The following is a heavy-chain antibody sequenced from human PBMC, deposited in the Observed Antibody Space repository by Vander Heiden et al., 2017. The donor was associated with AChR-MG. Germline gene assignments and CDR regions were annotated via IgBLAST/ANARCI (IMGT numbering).Heavy chain of an antibody. J-gene: IGHJ4*02. CDR2: ISGSGGST. D-gene: IGHD3-10*01. CDR3: AKDAGYYGSGSPH. CDR1: GFPLSSYA. V-gene: IGHV3-23*01. Sequence: EVQLLESGGGLVQPGGSLRLSCAASGFPLSSYAMGWVRQAPGKGLELVSAISGSGGSTYYADSVKGRFTISRDNSKNTLYLQMNSMRAEDTAVYYYAKDAGYYGSGSPHWGQGTLVTVSS.